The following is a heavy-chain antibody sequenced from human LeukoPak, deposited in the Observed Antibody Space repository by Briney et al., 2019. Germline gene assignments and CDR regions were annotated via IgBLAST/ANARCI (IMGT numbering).Heavy chain of an antibody. J-gene: IGHJ5*02. CDR2: IYFSGST. D-gene: IGHD5-12*01. Sequence: SETLSLTCTVSGGSISSYYWSWIRQPPGKGLEWVGYIYFSGSTNYNPSLKSRVSISVDTSKSQFSLKLSSVTAADTAVYFCASGSSGYDPWGQGTLVTVSS. CDR1: GGSISSYY. CDR3: ASGSSGYDP. V-gene: IGHV4-59*01.